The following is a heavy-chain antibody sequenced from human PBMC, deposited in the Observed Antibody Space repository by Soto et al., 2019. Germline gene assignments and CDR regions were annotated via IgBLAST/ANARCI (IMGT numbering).Heavy chain of an antibody. V-gene: IGHV1-3*05. CDR3: VRSKGGYSYGTPFDY. D-gene: IGHD5-18*01. Sequence: QVQLVQSGAEEKKPGASVKVSCKASGYTFTSYAMHWVRQAPGQRLEWMGWINAGNGNTKYSQKFQGRVTITRDTSASTAYMELSSLRSEDTAVYYCVRSKGGYSYGTPFDYWGQGTLVTVSS. J-gene: IGHJ4*02. CDR1: GYTFTSYA. CDR2: INAGNGNT.